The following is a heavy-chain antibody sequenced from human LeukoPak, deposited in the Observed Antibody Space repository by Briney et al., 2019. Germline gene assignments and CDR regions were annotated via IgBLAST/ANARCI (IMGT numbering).Heavy chain of an antibody. J-gene: IGHJ4*02. D-gene: IGHD3-9*01. CDR1: GGSISSYY. Sequence: SETLSLTCTVSGGSISSYYWSWIRQPPGKGLEWIGYIYYSGSTNYNPSLKSRVTISVDTSKNQFSLKLSSVTAADTAVYYCAVLTGYYYFDYWGQGTLVTVSS. CDR3: AVLTGYYYFDY. V-gene: IGHV4-59*12. CDR2: IYYSGST.